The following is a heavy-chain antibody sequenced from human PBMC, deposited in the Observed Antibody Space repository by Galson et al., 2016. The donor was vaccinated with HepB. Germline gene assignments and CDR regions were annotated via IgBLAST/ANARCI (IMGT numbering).Heavy chain of an antibody. CDR1: GFTFTNYG. CDR3: AGGPQARFDY. CDR2: IWYDGNNK. D-gene: IGHD3-16*01. J-gene: IGHJ4*02. V-gene: IGHV3-33*01. Sequence: SLRLSCAASGFTFTNYGMHWLRQAPGKGLEWVAIIWYDGNNKYYTDSVKGRFTISRDNSKNTLYLQMNSLSAEDTAVYYCAGGPQARFDYWGQGTLVTVSS.